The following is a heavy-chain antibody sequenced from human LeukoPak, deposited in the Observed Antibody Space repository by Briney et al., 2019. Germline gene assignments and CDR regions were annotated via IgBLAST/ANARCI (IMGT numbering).Heavy chain of an antibody. CDR2: TYYRSKWYK. CDR3: ARGPSYFQH. Sequence: SQTLSLTCAISGDSVSSNSATWNWIRQSPSRGLEWLGRTYYRSKWYKYYAVSVKGRITINPDTSKNQFSLQLNSVTPEDAAVHYCARGPSYFQHWSQGTLVTVSS. CDR1: GDSVSSNSAT. J-gene: IGHJ1*01. V-gene: IGHV6-1*01.